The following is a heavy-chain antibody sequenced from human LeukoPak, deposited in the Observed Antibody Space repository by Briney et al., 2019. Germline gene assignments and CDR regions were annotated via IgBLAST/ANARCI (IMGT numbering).Heavy chain of an antibody. CDR2: IQPDGSQG. CDR1: GFTFGSYW. D-gene: IGHD4-17*01. CDR3: TRDPLYGALDS. V-gene: IGHV3-7*01. Sequence: GGSLRLSCVASGFTFGSYWMSWVRQAPGKGLEWVANIQPDGSQGLYVDSVKGRFIISRDNAKKSLYLQMNSLRAEDTAVYYCTRDPLYGALDSWGQGTLVTVSS. J-gene: IGHJ4*02.